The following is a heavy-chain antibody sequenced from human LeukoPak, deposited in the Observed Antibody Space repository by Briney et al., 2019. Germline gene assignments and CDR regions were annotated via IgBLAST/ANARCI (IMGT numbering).Heavy chain of an antibody. CDR3: AISEWLRTTWAFDY. CDR1: GGSISSGGYY. CDR2: IYHSGST. V-gene: IGHV4-30-2*01. D-gene: IGHD5-12*01. J-gene: IGHJ4*02. Sequence: PSETLSLTCTVSGGSISSGGYYWSWIRQPPGKGLEWIGYIYHSGSTNYNPSLKSRVTISVDTSKNQFSLKLSSVTAADTAVYYCAISEWLRTTWAFDYWGQGTLVTVSS.